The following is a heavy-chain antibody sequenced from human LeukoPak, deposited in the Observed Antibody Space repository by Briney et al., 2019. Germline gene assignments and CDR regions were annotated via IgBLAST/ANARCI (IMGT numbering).Heavy chain of an antibody. CDR1: GYTFTGYY. CDR3: ARDSKGLWFGELLLTFDY. J-gene: IGHJ4*02. Sequence: ASVKVSCKASGYTFTGYYMHWVRQAPGQGLGWMGWINPNSGGTNYAQKFQGRVTMTRDTSISTAYMELSRLRSDDTAVYYCARDSKGLWFGELLLTFDYWGQGTLVAVSS. CDR2: INPNSGGT. D-gene: IGHD3-10*01. V-gene: IGHV1-2*02.